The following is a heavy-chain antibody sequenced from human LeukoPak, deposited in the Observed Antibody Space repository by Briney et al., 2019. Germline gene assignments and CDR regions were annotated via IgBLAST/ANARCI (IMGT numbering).Heavy chain of an antibody. CDR1: GFSLSSSGLC. D-gene: IGHD3-10*01. CDR2: IDCDDAK. Sequence: SGPTLMNPTQTLTLTCTFSGFSLSSSGLCVSWIRQPPGKALEWLARIDCDDAKYHSTSLKTRLTISKDTSKNQVVLTMTNMDPVDTATYYCARTRYYYDSGTDYYFYMDVWGKGTPVTVSS. V-gene: IGHV2-70*12. CDR3: ARTRYYYDSGTDYYFYMDV. J-gene: IGHJ6*03.